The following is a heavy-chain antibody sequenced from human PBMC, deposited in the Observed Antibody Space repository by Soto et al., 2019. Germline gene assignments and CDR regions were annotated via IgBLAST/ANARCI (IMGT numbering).Heavy chain of an antibody. CDR2: INHSGST. CDR3: ARDLRFPLYYYYYYGMDV. J-gene: IGHJ6*02. CDR1: GGSFSGYY. V-gene: IGHV4-34*01. D-gene: IGHD3-3*01. Sequence: SETLSLTCAVYGGSFSGYYWSWIRQPPGKGLEWIGEINHSGSTNYNPSLKSRVTISVDTSKNQFSLKLSSVTAADTAVYYCARDLRFPLYYYYYYGMDVWGQGTTVTVSS.